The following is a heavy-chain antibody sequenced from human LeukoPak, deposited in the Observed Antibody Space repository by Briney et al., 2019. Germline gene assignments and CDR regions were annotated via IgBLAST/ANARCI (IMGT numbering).Heavy chain of an antibody. CDR2: ISWNSGSI. D-gene: IGHD6-19*01. CDR3: AKDKTYGSSQQWLVPVGGMDY. CDR1: GFTFDDYA. Sequence: GGSLRLSCAASGFTFDDYAMHWVRQAPGKGLEWVSGISWNSGSIGYADSVKGRFTISRDNAKNSLYLQMNSLRAEDTALYYCAKDKTYGSSQQWLVPVGGMDYWGQGTLVTVSS. J-gene: IGHJ4*02. V-gene: IGHV3-9*01.